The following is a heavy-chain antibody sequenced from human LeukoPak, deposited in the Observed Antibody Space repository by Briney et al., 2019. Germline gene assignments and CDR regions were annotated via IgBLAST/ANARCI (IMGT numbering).Heavy chain of an antibody. CDR2: MNPNSGNT. CDR3: ARGDDAFDF. J-gene: IGHJ3*01. V-gene: IGHV1-8*01. CDR1: GYTFTSYD. Sequence: EASVKVSCKASGYTFTSYDINWVRQATGQGLEWMGWMNPNSGNTGYAQKLQGRVTVTTDTSTSTVYMELRSLRSDDTALYYCARGDDAFDFWGQGTMVTVSS.